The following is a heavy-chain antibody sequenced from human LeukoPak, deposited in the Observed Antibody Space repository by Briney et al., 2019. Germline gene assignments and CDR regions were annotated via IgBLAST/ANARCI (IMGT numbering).Heavy chain of an antibody. CDR1: GASISSYY. CDR3: ARDRRYSYGPYYFDY. Sequence: SETLSLTCTVSGASISSYYGNWIRQPAGRGLGWFGRIYTSGSTNYNPSLKSRVTMSVDTSKNQFSLKLSSVTAADTAVYYCARDRRYSYGPYYFDYWGQGTLVTVSS. CDR2: IYTSGST. J-gene: IGHJ4*02. D-gene: IGHD5-18*01. V-gene: IGHV4-4*07.